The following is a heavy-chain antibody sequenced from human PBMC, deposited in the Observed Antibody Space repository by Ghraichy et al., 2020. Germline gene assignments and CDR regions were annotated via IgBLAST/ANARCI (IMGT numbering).Heavy chain of an antibody. CDR2: IRSKADKYAT. J-gene: IGHJ4*02. V-gene: IGHV3-73*01. CDR3: ARHADTIDY. CDR1: RGGA. Sequence: RGGAVQGVRQASGKGRGWVGHIRSKADKYATAYGASVKGRFTISRDDSENTAYLQMPSLKMEDTAVDFCARHADTIDYWGQGTLGSVSS. D-gene: IGHD5-18*01.